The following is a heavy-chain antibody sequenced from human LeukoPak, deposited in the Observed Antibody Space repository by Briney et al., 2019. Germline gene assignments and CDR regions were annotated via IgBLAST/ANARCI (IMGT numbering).Heavy chain of an antibody. Sequence: SVKVSCKASGYTFTAYYIHWLRQAPGQGPEWMGWIKPDSGSSHYAQKFQGRVTMTRDTSSNSAYMDLTRLKSDDTAVYYCARARVPIAVAGLYYFDYWGQGALVTVSS. CDR1: GYTFTAYY. J-gene: IGHJ4*02. V-gene: IGHV1-2*02. CDR2: IKPDSGSS. CDR3: ARARVPIAVAGLYYFDY. D-gene: IGHD6-19*01.